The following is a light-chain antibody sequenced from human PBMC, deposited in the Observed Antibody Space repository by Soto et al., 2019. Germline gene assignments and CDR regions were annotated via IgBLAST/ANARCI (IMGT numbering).Light chain of an antibody. Sequence: EIVMTQSPATLSVSPGERATLSCRASQSVSSNLAWYQQKPGQAPRLLIYGASTRATGIPARFSGSGSGTEFTLPISSLQSEDFAVYYCQQYNNFMYTFGQGTKLEIK. J-gene: IGKJ2*01. V-gene: IGKV3-15*01. CDR2: GAS. CDR1: QSVSSN. CDR3: QQYNNFMYT.